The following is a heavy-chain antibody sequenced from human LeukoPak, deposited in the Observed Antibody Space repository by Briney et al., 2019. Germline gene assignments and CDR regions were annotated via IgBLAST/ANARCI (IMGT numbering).Heavy chain of an antibody. CDR3: ARLRLHDAFDI. CDR1: GGSISSYY. CDR2: IYYSGST. D-gene: IGHD5-24*01. J-gene: IGHJ3*02. Sequence: SETLSLTCTVSGGSISSYYWSWIRQPPGKGLEWIGYIYYSGSTNYNPSLKSRVTISVDTSKNQFSLKLSSVTAADTAVYYCARLRLHDAFDIWGQGTMVTVSS. V-gene: IGHV4-59*08.